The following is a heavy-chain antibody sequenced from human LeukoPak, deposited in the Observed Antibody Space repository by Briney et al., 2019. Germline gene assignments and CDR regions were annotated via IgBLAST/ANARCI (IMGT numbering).Heavy chain of an antibody. D-gene: IGHD6-19*01. CDR3: ARTSKQWLGYYFDY. CDR2: IYTSGST. CDR1: GGSISSYY. V-gene: IGHV4-4*09. J-gene: IGHJ4*02. Sequence: PSETLSPTCTVSGGSISSYYWSWIRQPPGKGLEWIGYIYTSGSTNYNPSLKSRVTISVDTSKNQFSLKLSSVTAADTAVYYCARTSKQWLGYYFDYWGQGTLVTVSS.